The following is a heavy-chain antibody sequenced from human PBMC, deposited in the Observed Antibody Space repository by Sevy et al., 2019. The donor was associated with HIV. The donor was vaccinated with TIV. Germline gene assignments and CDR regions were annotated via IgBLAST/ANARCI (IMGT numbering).Heavy chain of an antibody. J-gene: IGHJ6*04. CDR2: ISAYNGNT. D-gene: IGHD3-10*01. CDR3: ARERPYYYGSGSLMDV. V-gene: IGHV1-18*01. Sequence: ASVKVSCKASGYTFTSYGISWVRQAPGQGLEWMGWISAYNGNTNYAQKLQDRVTMTTDTSTSTAYMELRSLRSDDTAVYYCARERPYYYGSGSLMDVWGKGTTVTVSS. CDR1: GYTFTSYG.